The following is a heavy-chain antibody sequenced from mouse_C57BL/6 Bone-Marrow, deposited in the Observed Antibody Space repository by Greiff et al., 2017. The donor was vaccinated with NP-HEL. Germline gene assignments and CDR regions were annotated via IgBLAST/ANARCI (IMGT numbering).Heavy chain of an antibody. CDR3: TTRGVVAHFDY. CDR1: GFNIKDYY. J-gene: IGHJ2*01. D-gene: IGHD1-1*01. V-gene: IGHV14-1*01. CDR2: IDPEDGDT. Sequence: VHVKQSGAELVRPGASVKLSCTASGFNIKDYYMHWVKQRPEQGLEWIGRIDPEDGDTEYAPKFQGKATMTADTSSNTAYLQLSSLTSEDTAVYYCTTRGVVAHFDYWGQGTTLTVSS.